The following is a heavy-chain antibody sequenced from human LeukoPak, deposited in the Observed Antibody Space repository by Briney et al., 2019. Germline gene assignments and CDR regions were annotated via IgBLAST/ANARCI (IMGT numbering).Heavy chain of an antibody. J-gene: IGHJ3*02. D-gene: IGHD2-21*02. CDR1: GGSISSGGYS. V-gene: IGHV4-30-2*01. CDR3: ASVVTAILPTMNHDAFDI. CDR2: IYHSGST. Sequence: SETLSLTCAVSGGSISSGGYSWSWIRQPPGKGLEWIGYIYHSGSTYYNPSLKSRVTISVDRSKNQFSLKLSSVTAADTAVYYCASVVTAILPTMNHDAFDIWGKGTMVTVSS.